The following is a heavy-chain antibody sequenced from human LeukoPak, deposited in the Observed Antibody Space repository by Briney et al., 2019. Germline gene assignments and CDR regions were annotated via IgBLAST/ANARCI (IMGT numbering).Heavy chain of an antibody. V-gene: IGHV1-46*01. CDR1: GYTFTSYG. CDR3: ARRAGPGGFDY. J-gene: IGHJ4*02. D-gene: IGHD6-19*01. Sequence: ASVKVSCKASGYTFTSYGISWVRQAPGQGLEWMGIINPSGDNTSYAQKFQGRVTMTGDTSTSTVYMELSSLTSEDTAVYYCARRAGPGGFDYWGQGTLVTVSS. CDR2: INPSGDNT.